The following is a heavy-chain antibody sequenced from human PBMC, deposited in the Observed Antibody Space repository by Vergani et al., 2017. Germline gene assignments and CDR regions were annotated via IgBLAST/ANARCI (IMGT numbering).Heavy chain of an antibody. CDR1: GFTFSSYG. Sequence: QVQLVESGGGVVQPGRSLRLSCAASGFTFSSYGMHWVRQAPGKGLEWVAVIWYDGSNKYYADSVKGRFTISRDNSKNTLYLQMNSLRAADTAVYYCARGHSSSWYLNDAFDIWGQGTMVTVSS. CDR2: IWYDGSNK. D-gene: IGHD6-13*01. CDR3: ARGHSSSWYLNDAFDI. J-gene: IGHJ3*02. V-gene: IGHV3-33*08.